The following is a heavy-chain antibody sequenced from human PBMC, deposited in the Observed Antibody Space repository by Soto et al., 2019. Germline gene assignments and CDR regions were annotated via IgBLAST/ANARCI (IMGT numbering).Heavy chain of an antibody. CDR2: ISGSGGST. V-gene: IGHV3-23*01. CDR3: AKDSSGWYDSLDY. D-gene: IGHD6-19*01. J-gene: IGHJ4*02. Sequence: EVQLLESGGGLVQPGGSLRLSCAASGFTFSSYAMSWVRQAPGKGLEWVSAISGSGGSTYYADSVKGRFTISRDNSKNPLYLQMNSLRAEDTAVYYCAKDSSGWYDSLDYGGQGTLVTVSS. CDR1: GFTFSSYA.